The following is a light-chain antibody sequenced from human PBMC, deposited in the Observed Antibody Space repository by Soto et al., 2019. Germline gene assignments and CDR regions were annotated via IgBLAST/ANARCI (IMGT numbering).Light chain of an antibody. J-gene: IGKJ1*01. CDR2: DAS. Sequence: EILMTQSPATLSVSPGETATLSCRASQSVSTKLAWYQQKPGQAPRLLINDASTRATGVPARFSGSGSGTDFTLTISALEPEDFAVYYCQERSHWTFGRGTKVDIK. CDR1: QSVSTK. V-gene: IGKV3-11*01. CDR3: QERSHWT.